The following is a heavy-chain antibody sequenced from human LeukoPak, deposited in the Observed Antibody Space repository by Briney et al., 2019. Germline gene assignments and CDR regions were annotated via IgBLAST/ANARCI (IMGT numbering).Heavy chain of an antibody. J-gene: IGHJ4*02. D-gene: IGHD3-22*01. Sequence: GGSLKLYCAASGFTFSGSGVHWVRQASGKGLEWVGRIRSKANSYATAYAASVKGRFTISRDDSKNTAYLQMNSLKIEDTAVYYCTSYDYYYDSSGYYPFDYWGQGSLVTVSS. CDR1: GFTFSGSG. CDR2: IRSKANSYAT. V-gene: IGHV3-73*01. CDR3: TSYDYYYDSSGYYPFDY.